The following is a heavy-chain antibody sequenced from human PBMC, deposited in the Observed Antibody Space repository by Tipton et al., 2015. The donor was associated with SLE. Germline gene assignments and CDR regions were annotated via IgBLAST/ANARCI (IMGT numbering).Heavy chain of an antibody. V-gene: IGHV4-59*11. Sequence: LRLSCTVSGGSISSHYWSWIRQPPGKGLEWIGYIYNSGSGNYNPSLKSRVTISVDTSKNQFPRRLSPVSAADTAVYYCARSDYYDGSGYYSYALDNWGQETMVTVSS. CDR2: IYNSGSG. J-gene: IGHJ3*02. CDR1: GGSISSHY. D-gene: IGHD3-22*01. CDR3: ARSDYYDGSGYYSYALDN.